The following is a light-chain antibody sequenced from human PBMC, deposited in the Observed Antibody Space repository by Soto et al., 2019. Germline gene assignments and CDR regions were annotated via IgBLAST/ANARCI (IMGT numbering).Light chain of an antibody. J-gene: IGLJ3*02. V-gene: IGLV2-14*01. CDR3: SSHANSRV. CDR2: EVS. Sequence: QSALTQHASVSGSPGQSITISCTGTNSDIGDYKYISWYQHHPGRAPKLILYEVSDRPSGVSNRFSGSKSGNTASLTISGLQAEDEADYYCSSHANSRVFGGGTQLTVL. CDR1: NSDIGDYKY.